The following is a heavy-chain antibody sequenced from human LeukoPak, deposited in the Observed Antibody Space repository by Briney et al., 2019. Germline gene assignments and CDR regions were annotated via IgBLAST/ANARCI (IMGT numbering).Heavy chain of an antibody. J-gene: IGHJ3*02. CDR3: ARDPPLWFGEAYCALDI. V-gene: IGHV3-21*01. Sequence: PGGSLRLSCAASGFTFSSYSMNWVRQAPGKGLEWVSSISSSSSYIYYADSVKGRFTISRDNAKNSLYLQMNSLRAEDTAVYYCARDPPLWFGEAYCALDIWGQGTMVTVSS. CDR1: GFTFSSYS. D-gene: IGHD3-10*01. CDR2: ISSSSSYI.